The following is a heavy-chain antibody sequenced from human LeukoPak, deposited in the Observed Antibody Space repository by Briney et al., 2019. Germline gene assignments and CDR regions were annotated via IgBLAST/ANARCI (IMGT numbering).Heavy chain of an antibody. V-gene: IGHV1-18*01. CDR1: GYTFTSYG. CDR3: ARDYYDGSGLPGDYQAGFDY. D-gene: IGHD3-22*01. Sequence: ASVKVSCKASGYTFTSYGISWVRQAPGQGLEWMGWISAYNGNTNYAQKLQGRVTMTTDTSTSTAYMELRSLRSDDTAVYYCARDYYDGSGLPGDYQAGFDYWAQGTLVTVSS. CDR2: ISAYNGNT. J-gene: IGHJ4*02.